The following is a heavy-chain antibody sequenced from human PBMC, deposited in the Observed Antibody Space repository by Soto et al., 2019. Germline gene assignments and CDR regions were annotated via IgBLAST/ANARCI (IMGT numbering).Heavy chain of an antibody. J-gene: IGHJ4*02. CDR1: GGTFSSYA. Sequence: ASVKVSCKASGGTFSSYAISWVRQAPGQGLEWMGGIIPIFGTANYAQKFQGRVTITADESTSTAYMELSSLRSEDTAVYYCARESLYCTNGVCYLGYWGQGTLVTVSS. CDR2: IIPIFGTA. D-gene: IGHD2-8*01. CDR3: ARESLYCTNGVCYLGY. V-gene: IGHV1-69*13.